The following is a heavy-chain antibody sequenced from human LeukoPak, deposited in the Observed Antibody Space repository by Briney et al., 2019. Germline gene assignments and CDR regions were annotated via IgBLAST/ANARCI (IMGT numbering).Heavy chain of an antibody. CDR2: INHSGST. Sequence: SETLSLTCAVYGGSFSGYYWSWIRQPPGKGLEWIGEINHSGSTNYNPSLKSRVTISVDTSKNQFSLKLSSVTAADTAVYYCARGRPLTYSSGWYDFDYWGQGTLVTVSS. CDR3: ARGRPLTYSSGWYDFDY. J-gene: IGHJ4*02. V-gene: IGHV4-34*01. D-gene: IGHD6-19*01. CDR1: GGSFSGYY.